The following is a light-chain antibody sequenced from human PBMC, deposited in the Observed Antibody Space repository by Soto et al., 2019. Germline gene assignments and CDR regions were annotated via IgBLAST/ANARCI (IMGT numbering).Light chain of an antibody. V-gene: IGKV4-1*01. CDR3: QQYYSSPPT. J-gene: IGKJ1*01. Sequence: DIVLTQSQDGLAVSLCGRATINCKSSHIILYSYDNKNYLSWYQQRPGQPPKLLFYWASTRESGVPDRFSGSGSGTHFTLTITSLQAEDVAVYYCQQYYSSPPTFGQGTKVDIK. CDR1: HIILYSYDNKNY. CDR2: WAS.